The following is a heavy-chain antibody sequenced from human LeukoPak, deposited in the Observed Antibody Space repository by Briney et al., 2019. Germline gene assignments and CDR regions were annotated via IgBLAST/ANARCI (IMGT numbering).Heavy chain of an antibody. CDR2: ISAYNGNT. CDR1: GYTFTSYG. Sequence: GASVKVSCKASGYTFTSYGISWVRQAPGQGLEWMGWISAYNGNTNYAQKLQGRVTMTTDTSTSTAYMELRSLRSDDTAVYYCAREGYYDILTGYYRDSWGQGTLVTVSS. D-gene: IGHD3-9*01. J-gene: IGHJ4*02. V-gene: IGHV1-18*01. CDR3: AREGYYDILTGYYRDS.